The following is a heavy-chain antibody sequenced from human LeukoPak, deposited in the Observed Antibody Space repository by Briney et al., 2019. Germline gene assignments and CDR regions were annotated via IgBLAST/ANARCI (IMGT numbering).Heavy chain of an antibody. D-gene: IGHD1-26*01. J-gene: IGHJ2*01. V-gene: IGHV4-39*01. CDR1: AGSISSSSYY. CDR2: IYYSGST. Sequence: SETLSLTCTVSAGSISSSSYYWGWIRQPPGKGLEWIGSIYYSGSTYYNPYLNSRVTISVDTSKNQFSLKPSSVTAADTAVYYCARSSGSYGFFDLCCRGTLVIVSS. CDR3: ARSSGSYGFFDL.